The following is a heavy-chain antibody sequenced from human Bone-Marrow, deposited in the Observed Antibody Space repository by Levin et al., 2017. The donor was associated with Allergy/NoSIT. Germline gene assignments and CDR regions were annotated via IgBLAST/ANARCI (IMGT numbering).Heavy chain of an antibody. V-gene: IGHV3-30*18. CDR3: AKDRGPSGTYYFYYYPMDA. D-gene: IGHD3-10*01. Sequence: GFNFTTYGLHWVRQAPGRGLEWLTFISYDVTNTHYADSVKGRFTISRDNSKNTLYLQMNRLRADDTAVYFCAKDRGPSGTYYFYYYPMDAWGQGTTVTVSS. CDR1: GFNFTTYG. J-gene: IGHJ6*02. CDR2: ISYDVTNT.